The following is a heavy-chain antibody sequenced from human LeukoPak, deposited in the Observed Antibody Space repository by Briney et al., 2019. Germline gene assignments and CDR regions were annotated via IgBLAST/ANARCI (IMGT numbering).Heavy chain of an antibody. CDR3: AKRIQYSSSSAYFDY. D-gene: IGHD6-6*01. J-gene: IGHJ4*02. CDR1: GFTFSRYG. CDR2: ISDTGGNK. Sequence: GGSVRLSCAASGFTFSRYGMNWLRQAPGKGLEGVSAISDTGGNKYYADSVKGRFTISRDNPRNTLYLQVNSLRAEDTAIYYCAKRIQYSSSSAYFDYWGQGTLVTVSS. V-gene: IGHV3-23*01.